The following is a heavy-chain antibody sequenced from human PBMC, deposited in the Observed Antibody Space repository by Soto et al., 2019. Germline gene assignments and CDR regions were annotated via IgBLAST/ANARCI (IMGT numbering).Heavy chain of an antibody. J-gene: IGHJ4*02. Sequence: GASVKVSCKASGHTFNSYGITWVRQAPGQGLEWMGWISAYNANTNYAQKFQERVTITRDMSTSTVYMELSSLRSEDTAVYYCAADRTYCGGDCYVDWGQGTLVTVSS. V-gene: IGHV1-18*01. CDR3: AADRTYCGGDCYVD. CDR1: GHTFNSYG. D-gene: IGHD2-21*02. CDR2: ISAYNANT.